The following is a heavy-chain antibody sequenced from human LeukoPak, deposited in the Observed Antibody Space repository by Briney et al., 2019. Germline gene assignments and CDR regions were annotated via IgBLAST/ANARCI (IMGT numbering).Heavy chain of an antibody. CDR1: GGSISSYH. D-gene: IGHD5-24*01. CDR3: ARRDGDI. V-gene: IGHV4-59*08. J-gene: IGHJ3*02. CDR2: MYNSGTT. Sequence: PSETLSLTCTVSGGSISSYHWTWIRQRPEKGLEWIGYMYNSGTTNYSPSLKSRVTISVDTSKNEVSLKLNSVTAADTAVYYCARRDGDIWGQGTMVTVSS.